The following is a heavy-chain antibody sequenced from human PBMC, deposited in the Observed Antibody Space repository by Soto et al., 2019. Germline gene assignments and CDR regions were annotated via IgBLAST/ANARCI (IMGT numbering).Heavy chain of an antibody. CDR2: IYPSDSDT. V-gene: IGHV5-51*01. J-gene: IGHJ1*01. D-gene: IGHD1-1*01. Sequence: GESLKISCKGSGYHFTNDWIGWVRQMPGKGLEWMGFIYPSDSDTRYSPSFQGQVTISADKSISTAYLQWSSLKASDTAIYYCARRAASTAFYEYWAQGTLVTVSS. CDR3: ARRAASTAFYEY. CDR1: GYHFTNDW.